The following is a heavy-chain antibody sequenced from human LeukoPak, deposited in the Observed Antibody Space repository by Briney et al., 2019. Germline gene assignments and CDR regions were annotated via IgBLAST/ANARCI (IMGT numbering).Heavy chain of an antibody. CDR3: ARGGTAGSYYYYYGMDV. Sequence: PGASVKVSCKASGYTFTSYDINWVRQATGQGLEWMGWMNPNSGNTGYAQKFQGRVTMTRNTSISTAYMELSSLRSEDTAVYYCARGGTAGSYYYYYGMDVWGQGTTVTVSS. D-gene: IGHD6-13*01. CDR2: MNPNSGNT. J-gene: IGHJ6*02. V-gene: IGHV1-8*01. CDR1: GYTFTSYD.